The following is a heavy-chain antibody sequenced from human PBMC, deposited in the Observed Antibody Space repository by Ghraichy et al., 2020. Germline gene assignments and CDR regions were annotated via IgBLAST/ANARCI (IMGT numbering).Heavy chain of an antibody. D-gene: IGHD2-21*01. J-gene: IGHJ4*02. V-gene: IGHV1-2*06. Sequence: ASVKVSCKASGYTFTGYYMHWVRQAPGQGLEWMGRINPNSGGTNYAQKFQGRVTMTRDTSISTAYMELSRLRSDDTAVYYCARDTEQVVVIATTTAFDYWGQGTLVTVSS. CDR2: INPNSGGT. CDR1: GYTFTGYY. CDR3: ARDTEQVVVIATTTAFDY.